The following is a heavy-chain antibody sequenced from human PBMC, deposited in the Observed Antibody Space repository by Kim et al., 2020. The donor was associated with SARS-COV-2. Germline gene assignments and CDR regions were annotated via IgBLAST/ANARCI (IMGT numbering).Heavy chain of an antibody. D-gene: IGHD6-19*01. CDR2: T. Sequence: TRYAESVKGRVTIYRDNAKNSLYLQMNSLRAEDTALYYCARGYISGPFDSWGHGTLVTVSS. J-gene: IGHJ4*01. CDR3: ARGYISGPFDS. V-gene: IGHV3-20*03.